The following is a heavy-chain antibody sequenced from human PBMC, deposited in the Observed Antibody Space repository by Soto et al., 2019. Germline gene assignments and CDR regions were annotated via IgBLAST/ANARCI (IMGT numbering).Heavy chain of an antibody. CDR3: AKAATVTSPLDN. V-gene: IGHV3-30*18. J-gene: IGHJ4*02. CDR2: ISYGGSDK. CDR1: GFTFSSYG. Sequence: QVQLVESGGDVVQPGRSLRLSCAASGFTFSSYGIHWVRQAPGKGLEWVAFISYGGSDKYYADSVKGRFTISRDNSKNTLYLQVNSLRAADTAVYYCAKAATVTSPLDNWGQGTLVTVSS. D-gene: IGHD4-17*01.